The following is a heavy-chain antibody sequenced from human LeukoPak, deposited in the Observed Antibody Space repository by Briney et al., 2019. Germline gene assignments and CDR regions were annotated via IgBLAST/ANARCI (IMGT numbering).Heavy chain of an antibody. V-gene: IGHV4-34*01. D-gene: IGHD1-7*01. Sequence: SETLSLTCAVYGGSFSGYYWSWIRQPPGKGLEWIGEINHSGSTNYNPSLKNRVTISVDTSKNQFSLKLSSVTAADTAVYYCARAGITGTVHYFDYWGQGTLVTVSS. CDR1: GGSFSGYY. CDR2: INHSGST. J-gene: IGHJ4*02. CDR3: ARAGITGTVHYFDY.